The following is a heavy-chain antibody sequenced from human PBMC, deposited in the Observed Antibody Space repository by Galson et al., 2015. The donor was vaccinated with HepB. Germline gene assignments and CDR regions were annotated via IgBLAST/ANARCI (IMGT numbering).Heavy chain of an antibody. CDR1: GYTFTSYY. V-gene: IGHV1-46*04. CDR3: AREGSEWRWTYDY. CDR2: INPSGGST. Sequence: SVKVSCKASGYTFTSYYMHWVRQAPGQGLEWMGIINPSGGSTSYAQKLQGRVTMTRDTSTSTVYMELSSLRSEDTAVYYCAREGSEWRWTYDYWGQGTLVTVSS. D-gene: IGHD2-15*01. J-gene: IGHJ4*02.